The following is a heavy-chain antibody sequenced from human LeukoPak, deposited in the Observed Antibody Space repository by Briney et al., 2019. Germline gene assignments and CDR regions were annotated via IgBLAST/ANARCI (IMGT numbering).Heavy chain of an antibody. Sequence: PGGSLRLSXAASGFTFSSYAMSWVRQAPGKGLEWVSAISGSGGSTYYADSVKGRFTISRDNSKNTLYLQMNSLRAEDTAVYYCAKDLTGIVVVPAAIRVFDYWGQGTLVTVSS. CDR3: AKDLTGIVVVPAAIRVFDY. D-gene: IGHD2-2*01. CDR2: ISGSGGST. J-gene: IGHJ4*02. V-gene: IGHV3-23*01. CDR1: GFTFSSYA.